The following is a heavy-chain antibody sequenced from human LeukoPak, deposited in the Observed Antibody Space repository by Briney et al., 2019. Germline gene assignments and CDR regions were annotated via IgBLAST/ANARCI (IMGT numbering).Heavy chain of an antibody. CDR1: GVTFSSSW. Sequence: GGSLRLSCVASGVTFSSSWMAWVRQAPGKGLQWVANINHDGSVKNYVGSVKGRFAISRDNAQNSFYLQMNSLETDDTAVYYCAKDSYSKGDYWGQGTLVTVSS. CDR3: AKDSYSKGDY. CDR2: INHDGSVK. V-gene: IGHV3-7*01. D-gene: IGHD4-11*01. J-gene: IGHJ4*02.